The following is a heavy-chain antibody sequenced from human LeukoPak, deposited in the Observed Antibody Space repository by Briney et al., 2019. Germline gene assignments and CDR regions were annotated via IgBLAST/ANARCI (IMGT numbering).Heavy chain of an antibody. CDR1: GFTVSNYY. Sequence: GGSLRLSCAASGFTVSNYYMSWVRQAPGKGLEWVSVISGSCGSTYCADSVKGRFTISRDNSKNTLYLQMNSLRVEDTAVYYCAKDRGSTYYYDSSGPFDYWGQGTLVTVSS. V-gene: IGHV3-23*01. J-gene: IGHJ4*02. CDR2: ISGSCGST. D-gene: IGHD3-22*01. CDR3: AKDRGSTYYYDSSGPFDY.